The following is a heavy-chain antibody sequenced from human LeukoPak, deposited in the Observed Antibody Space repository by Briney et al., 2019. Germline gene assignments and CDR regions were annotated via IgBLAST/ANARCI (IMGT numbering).Heavy chain of an antibody. V-gene: IGHV3-7*01. D-gene: IGHD3-22*01. J-gene: IGHJ3*02. CDR2: IKQDGSEK. CDR3: ARDWRDSSGKFPNDAFDI. Sequence: GGSLRLSCEASGFTFSSYWMSWVRQAPGKGLEWVANIKQDGSEKYYVDSVKGRFTISRDNAKNSLYLQMNSLRAEDTAVYYCARDWRDSSGKFPNDAFDIWGQGTMVTVSS. CDR1: GFTFSSYW.